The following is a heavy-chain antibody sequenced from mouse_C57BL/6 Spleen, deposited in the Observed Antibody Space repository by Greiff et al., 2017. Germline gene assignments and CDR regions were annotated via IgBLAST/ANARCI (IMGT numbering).Heavy chain of an antibody. V-gene: IGHV1-18*01. CDR3: ARHYYDSYFDY. CDR2: INPNNGGT. J-gene: IGHJ2*01. Sequence: EVQLQQSGPELVKPGASVKIPCKASGYTFTDYNMDWVKQSHGKSLEWIGDINPNNGGTIYNQKFKGKATLTVDKSSSTAYMELRSLTSEDTAVYYCARHYYDSYFDYWGQGTTLTVSS. CDR1: GYTFTDYN. D-gene: IGHD2-4*01.